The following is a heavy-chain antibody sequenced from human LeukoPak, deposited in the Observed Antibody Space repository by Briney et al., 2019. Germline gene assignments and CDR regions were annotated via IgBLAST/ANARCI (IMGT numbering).Heavy chain of an antibody. V-gene: IGHV3-9*01. CDR1: GFTFDDYA. J-gene: IGHJ4*02. Sequence: GGSLRLPCAASGFTFDDYAMHWVRQAPGKGLEWVSGISWNSGSIGYADSVKGRFTISRDNAKNSLYLQMNSLRAEDTALYYCAKGFYDFWSGYLTYFDYWGQGTLVTVSS. D-gene: IGHD3-3*01. CDR2: ISWNSGSI. CDR3: AKGFYDFWSGYLTYFDY.